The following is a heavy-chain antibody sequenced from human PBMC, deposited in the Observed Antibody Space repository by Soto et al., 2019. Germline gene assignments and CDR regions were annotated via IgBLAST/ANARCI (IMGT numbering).Heavy chain of an antibody. CDR1: GYTFTSYA. D-gene: IGHD3-3*01. CDR2: INAGNGNT. Sequence: ASVKVSCKASGYTFTSYAMHWVRQAPGQRLEWMGWINAGNGNTKYSQKFQGRVTITRDTSASTAYMELSSLRSEDTAVYYCARETNDFWSGYYTDYWGQGTLVTVSS. V-gene: IGHV1-3*01. CDR3: ARETNDFWSGYYTDY. J-gene: IGHJ4*02.